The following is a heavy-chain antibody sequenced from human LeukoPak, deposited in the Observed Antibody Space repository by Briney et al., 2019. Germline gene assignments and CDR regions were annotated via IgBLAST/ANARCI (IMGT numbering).Heavy chain of an antibody. D-gene: IGHD2-2*02. CDR1: GYTLTELS. J-gene: IGHJ5*02. Sequence: ASVKVSCTVSGYTLTELSMHWVRQAPGKGLEWMGGFDPEDGETIYAQKFQGRVTMTEDTSTDTAYMELSSLRSEDTAVYYCATRRYCSSTSCYTGNWFDPWGQGTLVTVSS. V-gene: IGHV1-24*01. CDR3: ATRRYCSSTSCYTGNWFDP. CDR2: FDPEDGET.